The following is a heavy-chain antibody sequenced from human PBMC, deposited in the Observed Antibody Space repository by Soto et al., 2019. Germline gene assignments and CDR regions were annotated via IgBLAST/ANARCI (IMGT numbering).Heavy chain of an antibody. CDR2: IGVGGGDR. D-gene: IGHD3-10*01. CDR3: ARVRFGELV. V-gene: IGHV3-23*01. Sequence: EVQLLESGGGLVQPGGSLRLSCAASGFTFRSYAMSWVRQAPGKGLEWVSIIGVGGGDRYYPESVKGRFTISRDNSRDTMYLEMNSLRDEDTAVYYWARVRFGELVWGQGTLVTVSS. CDR1: GFTFRSYA. J-gene: IGHJ4*02.